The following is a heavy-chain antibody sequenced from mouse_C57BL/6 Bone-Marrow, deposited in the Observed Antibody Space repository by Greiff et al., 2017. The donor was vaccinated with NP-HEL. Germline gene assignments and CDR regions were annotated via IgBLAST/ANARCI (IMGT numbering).Heavy chain of an antibody. CDR1: GFSLTSYG. V-gene: IGHV2-5*01. J-gene: IGHJ1*03. Sequence: QVQLKESGPGLVQPSQSLSITCTVSGFSLTSYGVHWVRQSPGKGLEWLGVIWRGGSTDYNAAFMSRLSITKDNSKSQVFFKMNSLQADDTAIYYCAKSILLYYYGSSYDWYFDVWGTGTTVTVSS. CDR2: IWRGGST. CDR3: AKSILLYYYGSSYDWYFDV. D-gene: IGHD1-1*01.